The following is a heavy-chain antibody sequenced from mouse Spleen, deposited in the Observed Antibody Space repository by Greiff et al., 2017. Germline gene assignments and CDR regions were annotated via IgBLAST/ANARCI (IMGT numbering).Heavy chain of an antibody. CDR1: GYTFTSYT. D-gene: IGHD1-2*01. CDR2: INPSSGYT. J-gene: IGHJ2*01. CDR3: ARSSGYLYYFDY. V-gene: IGHV1-4*01. Sequence: VQLQESGAELARPGASVKMSCKASGYTFTSYTMHWVKQRPGQGLEWIGYINPSSGYTKYNQKFKDKATLTADKSSSTAYMQLSSLTSEDSAVYYCARSSGYLYYFDYWGQGTTLTVSS.